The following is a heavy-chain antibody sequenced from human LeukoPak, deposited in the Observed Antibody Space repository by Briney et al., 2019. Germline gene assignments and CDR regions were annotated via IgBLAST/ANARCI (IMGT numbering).Heavy chain of an antibody. Sequence: PSETLSLTCTVSGGSISGSYWNWIRQPPGKGLGWIGSIYYSGSTNYNPSLKSRVTISVDTSKNQFSLKLSSVTAADTAVYYCARHRFGQRYYDSSGYNDWGQGTLVTVSS. CDR2: IYYSGST. J-gene: IGHJ4*02. D-gene: IGHD3-22*01. V-gene: IGHV4-59*08. CDR1: GGSISGSY. CDR3: ARHRFGQRYYDSSGYND.